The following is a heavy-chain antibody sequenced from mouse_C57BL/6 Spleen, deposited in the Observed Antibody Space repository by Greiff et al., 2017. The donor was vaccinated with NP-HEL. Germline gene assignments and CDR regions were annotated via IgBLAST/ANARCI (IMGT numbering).Heavy chain of an antibody. CDR2: IWSGGST. Sequence: QVQLQQSGPGLVQPSHSLSITCTVSGFSLTSYGVHWVRQSPGKGLEWLGVIWSGGSTDYNAAFISRLSISKDNSKSQVFFKMNSLQADDTAIYYCARKGVMITGGADYAMDYWGQGTSVTVSS. V-gene: IGHV2-2*01. CDR1: GFSLTSYG. D-gene: IGHD2-4*01. J-gene: IGHJ4*01. CDR3: ARKGVMITGGADYAMDY.